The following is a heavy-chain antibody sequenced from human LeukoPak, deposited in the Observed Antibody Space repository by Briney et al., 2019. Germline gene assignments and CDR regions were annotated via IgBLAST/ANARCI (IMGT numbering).Heavy chain of an antibody. CDR1: GGSLSSYY. CDR3: ARVKNYVWGSYRFDY. Sequence: PSETLSLTCTVSGGSLSSYYWRWIRPPPGKGLAWVGYIYYSGSTNYNPSLKSRVTISVDTSKNQFSLKLSSVTAADTAVYYCARVKNYVWGSYRFDYWGQGTLVTVSS. V-gene: IGHV4-59*01. D-gene: IGHD3-16*02. J-gene: IGHJ4*02. CDR2: IYYSGST.